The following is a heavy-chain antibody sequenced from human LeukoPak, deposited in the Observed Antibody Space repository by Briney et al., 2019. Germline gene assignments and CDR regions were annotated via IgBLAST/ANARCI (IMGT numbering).Heavy chain of an antibody. CDR3: SKGRRLLVTGAFDY. V-gene: IGHV3-23*01. J-gene: IGHJ4*02. CDR1: GFTFISYA. CDR2: ISGSGGST. Sequence: GGSLRLSCAASGFTFISYAMSWVRQAPGKGLEWVSTISGSGGSTYYADSVKGRFTISSDTSKNTLYLQMNSLRAEDTAVYYCSKGRRLLVTGAFDYWGQGALVTVSS. D-gene: IGHD6-25*01.